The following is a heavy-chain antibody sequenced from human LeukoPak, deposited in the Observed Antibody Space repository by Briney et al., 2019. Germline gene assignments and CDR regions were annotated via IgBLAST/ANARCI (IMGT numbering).Heavy chain of an antibody. J-gene: IGHJ6*02. Sequence: SETLSLTCAVYGGSFSGYYWSWIRQPPGKGLEWIGEINHSGSTNYNPSLKSRVTISVDTSKNQFSLKLSSVTAADTAVYYCARTPLRGYYYYYGMDVWGQGTTVAVSS. D-gene: IGHD3-10*01. V-gene: IGHV4-34*01. CDR2: INHSGST. CDR3: ARTPLRGYYYYYGMDV. CDR1: GGSFSGYY.